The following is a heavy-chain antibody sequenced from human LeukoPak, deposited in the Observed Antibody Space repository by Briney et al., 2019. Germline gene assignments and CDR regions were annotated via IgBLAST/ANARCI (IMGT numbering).Heavy chain of an antibody. V-gene: IGHV4-4*02. CDR2: IYHSGST. CDR1: GGSISSSNW. D-gene: IGHD4-17*01. CDR3: ARNDYGDYEGRWFDP. J-gene: IGHJ5*02. Sequence: SETLSLTCAVSGGSISSSNWWSWVRQPPGKGLEWIGEIYHSGSTNYNPSLKSRVTISVDKSKNQFSLKLSSVTAADTAVYYCARNDYGDYEGRWFDPWGQGTLVTVSS.